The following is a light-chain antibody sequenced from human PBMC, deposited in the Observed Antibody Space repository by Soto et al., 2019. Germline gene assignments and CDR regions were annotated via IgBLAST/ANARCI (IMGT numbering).Light chain of an antibody. Sequence: EIVLTQSSGTLSLSPGDRATLSCRASQSVSSSYLAWYQQKPGQAPRLLIYGASSRATGIPDRFSGSGSGTDFTLTISRLESEDFAVYYCQQYGSSPPLTFGGGTKVDIK. J-gene: IGKJ4*01. CDR2: GAS. CDR1: QSVSSSY. CDR3: QQYGSSPPLT. V-gene: IGKV3-20*01.